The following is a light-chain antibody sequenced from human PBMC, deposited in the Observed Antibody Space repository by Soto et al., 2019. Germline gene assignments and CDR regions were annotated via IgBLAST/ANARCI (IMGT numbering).Light chain of an antibody. CDR3: LQDYNYPLT. CDR1: QGIRND. Sequence: AIQMTQSPSSPSASVGYIVTITCRASQGIRNDLGWYQQKPGKAPKLLIYAASSLQSGVPPRFSGSGSGTDFTLTISSLQPEDFATYYCLQDYNYPLTFGGGTKVDI. V-gene: IGKV1-6*01. CDR2: AAS. J-gene: IGKJ4*01.